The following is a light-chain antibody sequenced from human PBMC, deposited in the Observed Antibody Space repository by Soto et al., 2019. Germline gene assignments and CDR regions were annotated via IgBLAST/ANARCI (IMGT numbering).Light chain of an antibody. V-gene: IGKV1-5*03. CDR2: QAS. Sequence: EIQMTQSPSTLSASVGDIVTITCRASQNINIWLAWYQQKPGKAPNLLIYQASSLESGVPSRFSGSGSGTEFTLTISSLQPEDFATYYCQQYVTYWWTFGQGTKVDIK. CDR3: QQYVTYWWT. J-gene: IGKJ1*01. CDR1: QNINIW.